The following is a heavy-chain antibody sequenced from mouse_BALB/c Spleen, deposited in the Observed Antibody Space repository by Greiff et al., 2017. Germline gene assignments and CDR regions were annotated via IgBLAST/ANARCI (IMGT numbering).Heavy chain of an antibody. D-gene: IGHD2-1*01. CDR2: INSNGGST. CDR1: GFTFSSYG. V-gene: IGHV5-6-3*01. Sequence: EVKLVESGGGLVQPGGSLKLSCAASGFTFSSYGMSWVRQTPDKRLELVATINSNGGSTYYPDSVKGRFTISRDNAKNTLYLQMSSLKSKDTAMYYCARDRGSLLPYFDVWGAGTTVTVSS. CDR3: ARDRGSLLPYFDV. J-gene: IGHJ1*01.